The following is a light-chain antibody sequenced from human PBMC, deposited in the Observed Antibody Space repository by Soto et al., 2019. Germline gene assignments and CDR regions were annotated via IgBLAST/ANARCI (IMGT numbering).Light chain of an antibody. CDR2: VAS. CDR1: QNINNY. J-gene: IGKJ1*01. V-gene: IGKV1-39*01. Sequence: IQMTQSPSSLSASVGDRVTITYQASQNINNYLNWYQQKPGKVPKLLIFVASSLQSGVPSRFSGSGSGTDFTLTISSLQPEDFATYYCQQSYSTPYTFGQGTKVDIK. CDR3: QQSYSTPYT.